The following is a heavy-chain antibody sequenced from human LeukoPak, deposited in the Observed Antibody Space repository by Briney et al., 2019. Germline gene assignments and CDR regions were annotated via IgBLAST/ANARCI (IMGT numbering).Heavy chain of an antibody. J-gene: IGHJ4*02. CDR1: GYTFTGYY. V-gene: IGHV1-2*06. Sequence: ASVKVSCKASGYTFTGYYMHWVRQAPGQGLEWMGQINPNSGGTNYAQKFQGRVTMTRDTSISTAYMELSRLRSDDTAVYYCARIGRWLQLREGGFVDYWGQGTLVTVSS. CDR3: ARIGRWLQLREGGFVDY. CDR2: INPNSGGT. D-gene: IGHD5-24*01.